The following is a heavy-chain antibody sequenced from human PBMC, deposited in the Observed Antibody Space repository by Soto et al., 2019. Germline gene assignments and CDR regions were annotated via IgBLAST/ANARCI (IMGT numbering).Heavy chain of an antibody. CDR3: AGVPTTVTTPGMDV. Sequence: SLRLSCAASGFTFSSYWMHWVRQAPGEGLMWVSRINPDGSTTSYADSVKGRFTISRDNAKNTLYLQMNSLRVEDTAVYYCAGVPTTVTTPGMDVWGQGTTVTVSS. V-gene: IGHV3-74*01. CDR1: GFTFSSYW. D-gene: IGHD4-4*01. CDR2: INPDGSTT. J-gene: IGHJ6*02.